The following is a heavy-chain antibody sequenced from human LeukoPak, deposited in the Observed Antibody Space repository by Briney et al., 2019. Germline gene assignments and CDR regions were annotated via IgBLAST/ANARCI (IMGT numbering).Heavy chain of an antibody. CDR3: ARDGFGTGSN. D-gene: IGHD3-16*01. Sequence: GGSLRLSCAASGLTFSNYWMDWVRQAPGRGLEWVANIKRDGSEKNYVDSVKGRFIISRDNAKNSLYLQMNTLRADDTAVYYCARDGFGTGSNWGQGTLVTVSS. CDR2: IKRDGSEK. V-gene: IGHV3-7*03. J-gene: IGHJ4*02. CDR1: GLTFSNYW.